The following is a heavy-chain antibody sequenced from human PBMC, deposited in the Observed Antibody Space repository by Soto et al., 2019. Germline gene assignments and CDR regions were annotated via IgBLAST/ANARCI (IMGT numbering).Heavy chain of an antibody. D-gene: IGHD6-6*01. CDR3: ARHGIAARRYYYMDV. CDR1: GFTFTTYA. Sequence: PGGSLRLSCAASGFTFTTYAITWVRQAPGRGLEWVSGSSASGADTYYADSVKGRFTVSRDNSKNTAYLQWSSLKASDTAMYYCARHGIAARRYYYMDVWGKGTTVTVSS. V-gene: IGHV3-23*01. CDR2: SSASGADT. J-gene: IGHJ6*03.